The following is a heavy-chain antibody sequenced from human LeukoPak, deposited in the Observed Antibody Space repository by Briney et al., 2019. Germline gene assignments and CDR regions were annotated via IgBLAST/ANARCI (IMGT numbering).Heavy chain of an antibody. V-gene: IGHV4-34*01. Sequence: SETLSLTCAVYGGSFSGYYWSWIRQPPGKGLEWIGEINHSGSTNYNPSLKSRVTISVDTSKNQFSLKLSSVTAADTAVCYCARVSFSDYVPWGQGTLVTVSS. J-gene: IGHJ5*02. D-gene: IGHD4-17*01. CDR2: INHSGST. CDR1: GGSFSGYY. CDR3: ARVSFSDYVP.